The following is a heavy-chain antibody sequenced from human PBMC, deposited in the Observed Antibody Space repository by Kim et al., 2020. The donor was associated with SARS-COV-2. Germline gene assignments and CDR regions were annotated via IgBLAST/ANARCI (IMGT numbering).Heavy chain of an antibody. V-gene: IGHV7-4-1*02. D-gene: IGHD3-16*01. CDR3: ARGGHVKFDT. CDR1: GYIFTSYA. J-gene: IGHJ5*02. Sequence: ASVKVSCEASGYIFTSYAMNWVRQAPGQGLEWMGWINTYTGNPTYVQGFTGRFVFSLDTSVSTAYLQISNLKTDDTAVYYCARGGHVKFDTWGQGTLVTV. CDR2: INTYTGNP.